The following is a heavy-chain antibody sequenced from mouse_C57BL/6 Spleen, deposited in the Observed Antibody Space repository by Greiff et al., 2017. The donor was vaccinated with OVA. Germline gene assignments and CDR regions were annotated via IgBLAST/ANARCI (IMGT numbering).Heavy chain of an antibody. J-gene: IGHJ2*01. V-gene: IGHV1-81*01. Sequence: VKLQESGAELARPGASVKLSCKASGYTFTSYGISWVKQRTGQGLEWIGEIYPRSGNTSYNEKFKGKAPLTADKSSSTAYMELRSLTSEDSAVYSCARTGDGYPSSYWGQGTTLTVSS. CDR3: ARTGDGYPSSY. D-gene: IGHD2-3*01. CDR1: GYTFTSYG. CDR2: IYPRSGNT.